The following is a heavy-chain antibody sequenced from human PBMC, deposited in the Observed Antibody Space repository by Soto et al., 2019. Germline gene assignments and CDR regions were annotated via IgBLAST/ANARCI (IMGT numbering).Heavy chain of an antibody. CDR3: ARAAPRYCSGGSCYSXRDF. CDR1: GGSISSGEYY. V-gene: IGHV4-30-4*01. Sequence: SETLSLTCTVSGGSISSGEYYWTWIRQPPGKGLEWIGEINHDGTSNYNPSLKSRATISVDTSKNQFSLKLSSVTAADTAVYFCARAAPRYCSGGSCYSXRDFWGQGTLVTVSS. CDR2: INHDGTS. J-gene: IGHJ4*02. D-gene: IGHD2-15*01.